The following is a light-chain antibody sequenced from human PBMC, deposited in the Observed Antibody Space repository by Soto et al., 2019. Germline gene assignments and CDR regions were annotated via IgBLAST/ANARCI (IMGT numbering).Light chain of an antibody. V-gene: IGLV2-14*01. CDR1: SSDVGGYNY. Sequence: LTQPTSVSGSPGQSITISCTGTSSDVGGYNYVSWYQQHPGKAPKLMIYEVSNRPSGVSNRFSGSKSGNTASLTISGLQAEDEADYYCSSYTSSSVVFGGGTKVTVL. CDR2: EVS. CDR3: SSYTSSSVV. J-gene: IGLJ2*01.